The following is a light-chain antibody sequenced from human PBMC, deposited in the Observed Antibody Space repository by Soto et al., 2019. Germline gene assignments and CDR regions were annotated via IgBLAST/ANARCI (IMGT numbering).Light chain of an antibody. CDR1: QSVSYN. CDR3: QQYKKWPPLT. V-gene: IGKV3-15*01. J-gene: IGKJ4*01. CDR2: GAF. Sequence: EIVLTQSPATLSVSPGETATLSCRASQSVSYNLAWYQPKPGQGPRLLIYGAFTRATGIPARFSGSGSGTEFTLTISRLQSEDFAVYYCQQYKKWPPLTFGGGTKVEIK.